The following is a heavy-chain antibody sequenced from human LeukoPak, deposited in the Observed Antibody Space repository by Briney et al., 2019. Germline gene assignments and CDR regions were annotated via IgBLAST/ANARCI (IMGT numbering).Heavy chain of an antibody. Sequence: QSGGSLRLSCAASGFTFSSDCMHWVRQAQGKGLEWVAVISYDGSNKYYADSVKGRFTISRDNSKNTLYLQMNSLRAEDTAVYYCAKTAYGDYEYYFDYWGQGTLVTVSS. CDR3: AKTAYGDYEYYFDY. V-gene: IGHV3-30*18. D-gene: IGHD4-17*01. CDR2: ISYDGSNK. CDR1: GFTFSSDC. J-gene: IGHJ4*02.